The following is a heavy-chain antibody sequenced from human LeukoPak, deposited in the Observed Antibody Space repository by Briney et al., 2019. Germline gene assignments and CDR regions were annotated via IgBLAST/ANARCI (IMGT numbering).Heavy chain of an antibody. CDR3: VRCDGGDCYRDAFDI. J-gene: IGHJ3*02. CDR2: IHWNGGSA. D-gene: IGHD2-21*02. CDR1: GFTLNDYG. Sequence: GGSLRLSCATSGFTLNDYGMSWVRQAPGKGLEWVSGIHWNGGSATYADSVKGRFTISRDNAKNSLYLQMNSLRAEDTALYYCVRCDGGDCYRDAFDIWGQGTMVTVSS. V-gene: IGHV3-20*04.